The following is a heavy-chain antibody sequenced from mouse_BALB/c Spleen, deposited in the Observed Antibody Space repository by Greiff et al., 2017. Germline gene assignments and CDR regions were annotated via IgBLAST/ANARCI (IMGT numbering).Heavy chain of an antibody. CDR3: AITTVGDYAMDY. V-gene: IGHV1-63*02. CDR1: GYTFTNYW. CDR2: IYPGGGYT. D-gene: IGHD1-1*01. Sequence: QVQLKESGAELVRPGTSVKISCKASGYTFTNYWLGWVKQRPGHGLEWIGDIYPGGGYTNYNEKFKGKATLTADTSSSTAYMQLSSLTSEDSAVYFCAITTVGDYAMDYWGQGTSVTVSS. J-gene: IGHJ4*01.